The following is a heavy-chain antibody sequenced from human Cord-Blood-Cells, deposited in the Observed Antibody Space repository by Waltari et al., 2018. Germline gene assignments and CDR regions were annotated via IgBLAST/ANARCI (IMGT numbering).Heavy chain of an antibody. CDR3: ASSQYYDFWSGYYTSPKYFQH. CDR1: GFTFSSYS. D-gene: IGHD3-3*01. Sequence: EVQLVESGGGLVKPGGSLRLSCAASGFTFSSYSMNWVRQAPGKGLEWVSSSSSSSSYIYYADSVKGRFTISGDHAKNSLYLQMNSLRAEDTAVYYCASSQYYDFWSGYYTSPKYFQHWGQGTLVTVSS. J-gene: IGHJ1*01. V-gene: IGHV3-21*01. CDR2: SSSSSSYI.